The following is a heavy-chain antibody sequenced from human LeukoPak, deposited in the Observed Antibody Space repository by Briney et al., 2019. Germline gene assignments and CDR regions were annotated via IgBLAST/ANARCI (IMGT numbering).Heavy chain of an antibody. CDR2: IKQDGSEK. CDR1: GFTFSNYW. Sequence: TGGSLRLSCAASGFTFSNYWLTWVRQAPGQGLEWVANIKQDGSEKHYVDSVKGRFTISRDNAKNSLYLQMNSLRAEDTAVYYCARDRQIAYWGQGTLVTVSA. J-gene: IGHJ4*02. V-gene: IGHV3-7*01. CDR3: ARDRQIAY.